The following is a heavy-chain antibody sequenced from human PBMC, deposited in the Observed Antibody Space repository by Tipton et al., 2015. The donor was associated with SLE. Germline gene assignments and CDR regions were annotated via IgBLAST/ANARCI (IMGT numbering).Heavy chain of an antibody. D-gene: IGHD2-15*01. J-gene: IGHJ3*02. V-gene: IGHV4-59*12. CDR1: GGSISSYY. Sequence: TLSLTCTVSGGSISSYYWSWIRQPPGKGLEWIGYIYYSGSTNYNPSLKSRVTISVDTSKNQFSLKLSSVNAADTAVYYRARGLGVVVAVAFDIWGQGTMVTVSS. CDR3: ARGLGVVVAVAFDI. CDR2: IYYSGST.